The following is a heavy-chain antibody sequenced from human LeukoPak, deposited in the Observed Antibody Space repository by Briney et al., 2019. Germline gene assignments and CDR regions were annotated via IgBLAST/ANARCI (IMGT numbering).Heavy chain of an antibody. CDR3: ARRQGGSSWFDP. CDR2: IYSGGTT. CDR1: GGSFSGYY. J-gene: IGHJ5*02. V-gene: IGHV4-34*01. Sequence: SETLSLTCAVYGGSFSGYYWSWIRQPPGKGLEWIGNIYSGGTTYYNPSLKSRVTISVDTSKNHFSLRLTSVTAADTAFYYCARRQGGSSWFDPWGQGTLVTVSS. D-gene: IGHD6-13*01.